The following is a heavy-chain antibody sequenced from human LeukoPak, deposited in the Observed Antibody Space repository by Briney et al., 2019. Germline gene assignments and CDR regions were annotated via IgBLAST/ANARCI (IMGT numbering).Heavy chain of an antibody. Sequence: GGSLRLSCVASGFTVSNNGLSWFRQAPGKRVEWVSDISGVGNTYYAESVKGRFTIYRANSKNTLYLQMNSLRAEDTALYYASGHGSSSYWGQGTLVAVSS. J-gene: IGHJ4*02. CDR3: SGHGSSSY. D-gene: IGHD6-13*01. V-gene: IGHV3-23*01. CDR2: ISGVGNT. CDR1: GFTVSNNG.